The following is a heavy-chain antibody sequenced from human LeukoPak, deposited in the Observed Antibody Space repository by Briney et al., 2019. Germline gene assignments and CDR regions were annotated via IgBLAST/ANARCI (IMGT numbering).Heavy chain of an antibody. V-gene: IGHV3-53*01. CDR2: FYSGGST. Sequence: GGSLRLSCAASGFTVSSNYMNWVRQAPGKGLEWVSVFYSGGSTYYADSVKGRFTISRDNSKNTLYLQMNSLRAEDTAVYYCARGQLEWENYYYGMDVWGQGTTVTISS. CDR3: ARGQLEWENYYYGMDV. D-gene: IGHD1-1*01. J-gene: IGHJ6*02. CDR1: GFTVSSNY.